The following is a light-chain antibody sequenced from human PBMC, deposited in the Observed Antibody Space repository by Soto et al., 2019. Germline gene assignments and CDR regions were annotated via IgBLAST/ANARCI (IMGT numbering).Light chain of an antibody. CDR2: KAS. V-gene: IGKV1-5*03. CDR1: QSISSW. Sequence: DIQMTQSPSTLSASVGDRVTITCRASQSISSWLAWYQQKPGKAPKLLIYKASSLESGVPSRLSGSVSGTEFTLTISSLQPDDFATYYCQQYNSYSPRTFGQGTKVEIK. J-gene: IGKJ1*01. CDR3: QQYNSYSPRT.